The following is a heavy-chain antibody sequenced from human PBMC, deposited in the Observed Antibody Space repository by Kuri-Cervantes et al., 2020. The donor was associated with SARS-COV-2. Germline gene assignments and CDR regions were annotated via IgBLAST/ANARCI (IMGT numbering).Heavy chain of an antibody. CDR3: ARVDSIAARPRWFDP. CDR1: GYSISSGYY. CDR2: IYHSGST. D-gene: IGHD6-6*01. J-gene: IGHJ5*02. Sequence: ESLKFSCTVSGYSISSGYYWGWIRQPPGKGLEWIGSIYHSGSTYYNPSLKSRVTISVDTSKNQFSLKLSSVTAADTAVYYCARVDSIAARPRWFDPWGQGTLVTVSS. V-gene: IGHV4-38-2*02.